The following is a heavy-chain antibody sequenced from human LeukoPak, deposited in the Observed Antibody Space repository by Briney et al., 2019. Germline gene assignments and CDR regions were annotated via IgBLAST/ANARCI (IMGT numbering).Heavy chain of an antibody. V-gene: IGHV3-30-3*01. J-gene: IGHJ4*02. CDR1: GFTFSSYA. CDR2: ISYDGSNK. D-gene: IGHD3-9*01. Sequence: GGSLRLSCAASGFTFSSYAMHWVRQAPGKGLEWVAVISYDGSNKYCADSVKDRFTISRDNSKNTLYLQMNGLRAEDTAVYYCAREAYDILTAQGDWGQGTLVTVSS. CDR3: AREAYDILTAQGD.